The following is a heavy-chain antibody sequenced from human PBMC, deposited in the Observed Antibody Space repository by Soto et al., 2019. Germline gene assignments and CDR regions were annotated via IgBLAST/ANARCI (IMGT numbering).Heavy chain of an antibody. Sequence: EVQLLEYRVGLVETGGSLRLSCAASGVTCNNAWMNWVRPGPGRGLEWVGRMKRKHDGTTTDYAAAVEGRFAISRDYSKSTVYLHMDSLKTDDTAVYYCTNFHNACSETFDNWRWGTLGTASS. CDR3: TNFHNACSETFDN. J-gene: IGHJ4*02. CDR2: MKRKHDGTTT. V-gene: IGHV3-15*07. CDR1: GVTCNNAW. D-gene: IGHD1-20*01.